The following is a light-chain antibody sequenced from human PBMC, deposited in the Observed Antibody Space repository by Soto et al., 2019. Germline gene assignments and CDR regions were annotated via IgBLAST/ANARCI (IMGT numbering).Light chain of an antibody. CDR3: QSYGTTLSGLYV. CDR1: SSNTGAGKD. J-gene: IGLJ1*01. CDR2: ADI. V-gene: IGLV1-40*01. Sequence: QSVLTQQPSVSGAPGQRVTISCTGSSSNTGAGKDVNWFRQLPGTAPELLIYADINRPSGVPDRFSGSKSGSSASLAITGLQVEDEAEYYCQSYGTTLSGLYVFGTGTKVTVL.